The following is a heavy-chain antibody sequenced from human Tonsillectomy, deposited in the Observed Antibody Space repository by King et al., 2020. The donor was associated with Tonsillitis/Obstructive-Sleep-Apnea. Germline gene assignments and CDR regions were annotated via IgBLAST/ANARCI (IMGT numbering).Heavy chain of an antibody. D-gene: IGHD2-2*01. CDR2: ISYDGSNK. Sequence: QLVQSGGGVVQPGRSLRLSCAASGFTFSSYAMHWVRQAPGKGLEWVAVISYDGSNKYYADSVKGRFTISRDNSKNTLYLQMNSLRAEDTAVYYCARVHKEQYQLVGYNYYYYYMDVWGKGTTVTVSS. V-gene: IGHV3-30*01. CDR1: GFTFSSYA. J-gene: IGHJ6*03. CDR3: ARVHKEQYQLVGYNYYYYYMDV.